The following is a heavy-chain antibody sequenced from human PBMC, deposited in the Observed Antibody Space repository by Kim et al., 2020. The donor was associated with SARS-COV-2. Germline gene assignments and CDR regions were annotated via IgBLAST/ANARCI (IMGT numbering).Heavy chain of an antibody. CDR3: AKLMTTSSYSAMDV. V-gene: IGHV3-23*05. D-gene: IGHD2-2*01. J-gene: IGHJ6*02. Sequence: YADSVRGRFTISRDNSMNTLSLQMNSLSADDTAVYYCAKLMTTSSYSAMDVWGQGTTVTVSS.